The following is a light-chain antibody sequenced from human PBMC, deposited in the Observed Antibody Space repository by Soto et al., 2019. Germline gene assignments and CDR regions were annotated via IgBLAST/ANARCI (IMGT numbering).Light chain of an antibody. J-gene: IGKJ5*01. Sequence: SQSAGTLSLSTGERATLSCRASQSARSSLGWYQQKPGQAPSLLIYDVSIRATGIPARFNGSGSGTEFTLTISSLQSEDLAVYYCQQYNNWPPTFGQRTRLAIK. CDR1: QSARSS. V-gene: IGKV3-15*01. CDR3: QQYNNWPPT. CDR2: DVS.